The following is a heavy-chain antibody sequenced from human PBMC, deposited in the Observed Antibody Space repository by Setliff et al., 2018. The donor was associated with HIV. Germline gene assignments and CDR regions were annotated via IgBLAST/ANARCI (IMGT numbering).Heavy chain of an antibody. J-gene: IGHJ4*02. Sequence: PSETLSLTCTVSGGSISTYYWSWIRQPPGKGLEWIGLIYYSGSTNYSPSLKSRVTISVDSSKNQFSLKLTSVTAADAAVYYCARRGYSSGYFDYWGQGMLVTVSS. CDR2: IYYSGST. D-gene: IGHD6-19*01. V-gene: IGHV4-59*01. CDR1: GGSISTYY. CDR3: ARRGYSSGYFDY.